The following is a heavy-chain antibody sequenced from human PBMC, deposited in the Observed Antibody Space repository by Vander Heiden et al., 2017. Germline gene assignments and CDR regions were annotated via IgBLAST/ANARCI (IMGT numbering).Heavy chain of an antibody. CDR2: IWYDGSNK. Sequence: QVQLVESGGGVVQPGRSLRLSCAVSGFTFSSYGMHWVRQAPGKGLELVAFIWYDGSNKYYADFVKGRFTISRDNSKNTLSLQMNSLRADDTAVYYCARTTYSSSWYGKFDYWGQGTLVTVSS. V-gene: IGHV3-33*01. J-gene: IGHJ4*02. CDR1: GFTFSSYG. D-gene: IGHD6-13*01. CDR3: ARTTYSSSWYGKFDY.